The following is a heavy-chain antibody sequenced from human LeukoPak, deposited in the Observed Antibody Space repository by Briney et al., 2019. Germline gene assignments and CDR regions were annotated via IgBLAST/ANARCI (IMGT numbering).Heavy chain of an antibody. Sequence: XVXVSCKASGYSFVGYGITWVRQAPGQGLEWMGWFNPENGNTNYAQKLQGRVTMTTDTSTSTAYMELRSLRSDDTAVYYCGRASDFYSSSPFDYWGQGTLVTVSS. CDR2: FNPENGNT. J-gene: IGHJ4*02. CDR1: GYSFVGYG. D-gene: IGHD6-13*01. V-gene: IGHV1-18*01. CDR3: GRASDFYSSSPFDY.